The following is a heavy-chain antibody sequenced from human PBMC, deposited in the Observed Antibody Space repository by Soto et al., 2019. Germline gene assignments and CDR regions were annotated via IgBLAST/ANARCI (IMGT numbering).Heavy chain of an antibody. CDR1: GYTFTSYY. D-gene: IGHD2-2*02. CDR2: INPSGGST. J-gene: IGHJ5*02. V-gene: IGHV1-46*01. Sequence: ASVKVSCKASGYTFTSYYMHWVRQAPGQGLEWMGIINPSGGSTSYAQKFQGRVTMTRDTSTSTVYMELSSLRSEDTAVYYCAREHTQAAGGLVDWFDPWGQGTLVTVSS. CDR3: AREHTQAAGGLVDWFDP.